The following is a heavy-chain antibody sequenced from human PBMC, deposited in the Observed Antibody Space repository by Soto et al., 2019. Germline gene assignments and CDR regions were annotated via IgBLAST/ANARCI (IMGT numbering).Heavy chain of an antibody. D-gene: IGHD3-16*01. CDR2: ISNSGRIT. Sequence: QVHLEESGGGLVKPGGSLRLSCRASGFTFSDYYMSWIRQAPGKGLEWVADISNSGRITHHADSVEGRFTIYRDNAKDSLFLQLNNLRPEYSAIYYCARDHGGGGLTLEYWGQGTLVTVSS. CDR3: ARDHGGGGLTLEY. J-gene: IGHJ4*02. CDR1: GFTFSDYY. V-gene: IGHV3-11*01.